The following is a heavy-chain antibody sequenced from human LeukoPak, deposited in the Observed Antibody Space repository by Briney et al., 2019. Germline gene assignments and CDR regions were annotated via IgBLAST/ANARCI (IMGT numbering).Heavy chain of an antibody. V-gene: IGHV1-18*01. CDR1: GYIFTNFG. D-gene: IGHD3-10*01. CDR3: ARDGRRYGSGSYYENDAFDI. Sequence: ASVKVSCKASGYIFTNFGISWVRQARGQGLEWMGWISGYNGNTKYVQKFQGRVTMTRDTSTSTVYMELSSLRSEDTAVYYCARDGRRYGSGSYYENDAFDIWGQGTMVTVSS. J-gene: IGHJ3*02. CDR2: ISGYNGNT.